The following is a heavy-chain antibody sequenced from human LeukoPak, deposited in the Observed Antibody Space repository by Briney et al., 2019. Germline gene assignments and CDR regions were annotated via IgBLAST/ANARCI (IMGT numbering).Heavy chain of an antibody. CDR1: GFTFDDYA. D-gene: IGHD3-9*01. CDR3: AKDIGQLRYFDWLDY. J-gene: IGHJ4*02. V-gene: IGHV3-43*02. CDR2: ISGDGGST. Sequence: GGSLRLSCAASGFTFDDYAMHWVRQAPGKGLEWVSLISGDGGSTYYADSVKGRFTISRDNSKNSQYLQMNSLRTEDTALYYCAKDIGQLRYFDWLDYWGQGTLVTVSS.